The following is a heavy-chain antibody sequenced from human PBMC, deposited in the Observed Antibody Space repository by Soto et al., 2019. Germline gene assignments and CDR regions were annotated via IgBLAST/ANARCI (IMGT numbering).Heavy chain of an antibody. V-gene: IGHV3-23*01. Sequence: GKGLEWVSSISDNGGTTYYADSVKGRFTISRDNSKNTLYLQMNSLRAEDTAVFFFQAEDGIRVVRSVSAFLLNRSSDL. CDR2: ISDNGGTT. J-gene: IGHJ2*01. CDR3: QAEDGIRVVRSVSAFLLNRSSDL. D-gene: IGHD3-10*02.